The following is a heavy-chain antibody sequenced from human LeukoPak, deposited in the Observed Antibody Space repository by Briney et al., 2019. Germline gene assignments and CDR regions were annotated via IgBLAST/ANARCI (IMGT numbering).Heavy chain of an antibody. CDR2: IYYSGST. D-gene: IGHD2-21*02. J-gene: IGHJ6*03. CDR3: ARDNYCGGDCYHYYYYYMDV. CDR1: GGSISSSSYY. Sequence: SETLSLTCTVSGGSISSSSYYWGWIRQPPGKGLEWIGSIYYSGSTYYNPSLKSRVTISVDTSKNQFSLKLSSVTAADTAVYYCARDNYCGGDCYHYYYYYMDVWGSGTTVTVSS. V-gene: IGHV4-39*07.